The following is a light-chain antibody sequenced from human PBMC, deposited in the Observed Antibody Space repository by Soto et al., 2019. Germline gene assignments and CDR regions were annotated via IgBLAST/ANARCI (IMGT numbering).Light chain of an antibody. J-gene: IGLJ3*02. CDR3: ISYAVSIIGV. CDR1: SSDVGAYNY. V-gene: IGLV2-8*01. CDR2: DVS. Sequence: QSALTQPPSASGSPGQSVTISCTGTSSDVGAYNYVSWYQQHPGKAPKLMIYDVSKRPSGVPDRFSGSKSGNTASLTVSGVQAEDEAYFYCISYAVSIIGVFCGGTKVTVL.